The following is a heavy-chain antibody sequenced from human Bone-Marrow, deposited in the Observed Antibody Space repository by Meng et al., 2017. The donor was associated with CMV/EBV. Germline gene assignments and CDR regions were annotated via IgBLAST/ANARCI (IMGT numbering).Heavy chain of an antibody. V-gene: IGHV1-69*05. J-gene: IGHJ6*02. Sequence: SVKVSCKASGGTFSSYAISWVRQAPGQGLEWMGGIIPIFGTANYAQKFQGRVTITTDESTSTAYMELSSLRSEDTAVYYCARDVRVGYYGMDVWGQGTTVTVSS. CDR2: IIPIFGTA. CDR1: GGTFSSYA. D-gene: IGHD2-2*01. CDR3: ARDVRVGYYGMDV.